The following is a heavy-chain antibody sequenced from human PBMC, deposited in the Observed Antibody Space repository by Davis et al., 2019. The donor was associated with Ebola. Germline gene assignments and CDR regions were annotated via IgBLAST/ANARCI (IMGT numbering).Heavy chain of an antibody. Sequence: SETLSLTCTVSGGSIGSFYWSWIRQPPGKGLDWIGYIYYTGSTNYNPSLKSRATISLDTSKNQFSLKLTSVTAADTAVYYCTITGYFDYWGQGTLVTVSS. CDR3: TITGYFDY. CDR1: GGSIGSFY. V-gene: IGHV4-59*01. D-gene: IGHD2-8*02. CDR2: IYYTGST. J-gene: IGHJ4*02.